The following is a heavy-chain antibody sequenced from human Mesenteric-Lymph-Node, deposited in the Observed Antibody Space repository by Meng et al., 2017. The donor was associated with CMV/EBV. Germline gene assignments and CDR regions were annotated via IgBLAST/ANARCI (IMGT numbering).Heavy chain of an antibody. Sequence: SWKGSGYSFTSYWISWVRQRPSEGLEWMGRIDPSDTSPTYTPSFTGHVTITADKSISTAYLQWSSLKASDTAMYYCARPTVAGHPDYWGQGTLVTVSS. CDR1: GYSFTSYW. CDR2: IDPSDTSP. D-gene: IGHD6-19*01. J-gene: IGHJ4*02. CDR3: ARPTVAGHPDY. V-gene: IGHV5-10-1*01.